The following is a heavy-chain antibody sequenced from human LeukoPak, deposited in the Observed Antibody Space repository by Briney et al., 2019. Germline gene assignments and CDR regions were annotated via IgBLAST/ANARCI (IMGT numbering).Heavy chain of an antibody. J-gene: IGHJ4*02. CDR2: INSDGSST. V-gene: IGHV3-74*01. Sequence: GGSLRLSCAASGFTFSSYWMHWVRQAPGKGLVWVSRINSDGSSTSYADSVKGRFTISRDNAKNTLYLQMNSLRAEDTAVYYCARGYYDILTGYYFDYWGQGTLVTVSS. CDR1: GFTFSSYW. D-gene: IGHD3-9*01. CDR3: ARGYYDILTGYYFDY.